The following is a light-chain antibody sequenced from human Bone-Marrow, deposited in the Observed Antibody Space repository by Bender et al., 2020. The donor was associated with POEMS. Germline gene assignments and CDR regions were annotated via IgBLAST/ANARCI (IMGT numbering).Light chain of an antibody. CDR2: GKD. CDR1: SLRSYY. V-gene: IGLV3-19*01. J-gene: IGLJ3*02. Sequence: SSELTQDPAVSVALGQTVRIRCQGNSLRSYYASWHQQRAGQAPVVVLYGKDKWPSGIPDRFSVSRSGNTAYLTITGAQAEDEADYYCFCRDSSGSRVMFGGGTKLTVL. CDR3: FCRDSSGSRVM.